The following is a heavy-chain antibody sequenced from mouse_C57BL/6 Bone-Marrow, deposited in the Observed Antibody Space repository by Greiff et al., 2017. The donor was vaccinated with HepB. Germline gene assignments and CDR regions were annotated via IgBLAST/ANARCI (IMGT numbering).Heavy chain of an antibody. Sequence: VQLQQSGPELVKPGASVKISCKASGYAFSSSWMNWVKQRPGKGLEWIGRIYPGDGDTNYNEKFKSKATLTVDKPSSTAYMQLSSLTSEDSAVYYCARLDYWGQGTTLTVSS. J-gene: IGHJ2*01. CDR3: ARLDY. V-gene: IGHV1-82*01. CDR2: IYPGDGDT. CDR1: GYAFSSSW.